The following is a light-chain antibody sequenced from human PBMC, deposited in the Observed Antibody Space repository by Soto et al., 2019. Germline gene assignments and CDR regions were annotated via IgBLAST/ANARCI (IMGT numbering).Light chain of an antibody. CDR1: QRVLYRSNNKNK. Sequence: DIVVTQSPDSLAVSLGERATINCKSSQRVLYRSNNKNKLAWYQQKPGQPPKLLIFWASIRESGVPDRFSGRGSETEFTLTIRSLQAEGVAVYYCQEYYSGRRTFSQGNKVELK. CDR2: WAS. CDR3: QEYYSGRRT. V-gene: IGKV4-1*01. J-gene: IGKJ1*01.